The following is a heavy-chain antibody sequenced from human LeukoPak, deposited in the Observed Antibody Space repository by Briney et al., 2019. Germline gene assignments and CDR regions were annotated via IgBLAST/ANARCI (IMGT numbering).Heavy chain of an antibody. CDR1: GGSISSGYY. V-gene: IGHV4-38-2*02. CDR2: IYHSGST. CDR3: AREDYGSGSYYNFDY. J-gene: IGHJ4*02. Sequence: SETLSLTCAVSGGSISSGYYWGWIRQPPGKGLEWIGSIYHSGSTYYNPSLKSRVTTSVDTSKNQFSLKLSSVTAADTAVYYCAREDYGSGSYYNFDYWGQGTLVTVSS. D-gene: IGHD3-10*01.